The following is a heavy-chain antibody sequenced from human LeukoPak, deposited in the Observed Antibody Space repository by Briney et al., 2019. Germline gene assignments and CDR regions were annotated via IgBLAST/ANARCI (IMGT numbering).Heavy chain of an antibody. CDR2: IYYSGST. CDR3: ASSPAAHPHSWFDP. V-gene: IGHV4-30-4*01. Sequence: PSETLSLTCTVSGGSISSGDYYWSWIRQPPGKGLEWIGYIYYSGSTYYNPSLKSRVTISVDTSKNQFSLKLSSVTAADTAVYYCASSPAAHPHSWFDPWGQGTLVTVSS. D-gene: IGHD6-6*01. J-gene: IGHJ5*02. CDR1: GGSISSGDYY.